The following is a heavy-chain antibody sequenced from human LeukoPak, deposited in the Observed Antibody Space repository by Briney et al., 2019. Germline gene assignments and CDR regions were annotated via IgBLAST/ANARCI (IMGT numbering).Heavy chain of an antibody. CDR1: GFTFSSYW. V-gene: IGHV3-7*01. Sequence: TGGSLRLSCAASGFTFSSYWMSWVRQAPGKGLEWVANIKQDGSEKYYVDSVKGRFTISRDNAKNSLYLQMNSLRAEDTAVYYCARDLMVRGVTPNWFDPWGQGTLVTVSS. D-gene: IGHD3-10*01. CDR3: ARDLMVRGVTPNWFDP. J-gene: IGHJ5*02. CDR2: IKQDGSEK.